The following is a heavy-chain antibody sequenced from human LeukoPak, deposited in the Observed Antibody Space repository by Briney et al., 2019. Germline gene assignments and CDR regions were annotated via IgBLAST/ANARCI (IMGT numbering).Heavy chain of an antibody. CDR1: GFTFSSYS. V-gene: IGHV3-21*01. CDR2: ISSSSTYI. CDR3: ARGGLGSDFWSGYHDY. Sequence: GGSLRLSCAASGFTFSSYSMNWVRQAPGKGLEWVSSISSSSTYIYYADSVKGRFTISRDNAKNSLYLQMNSLRAEDTAVYYCARGGLGSDFWSGYHDYWGQGILVTVSS. J-gene: IGHJ4*02. D-gene: IGHD3-3*01.